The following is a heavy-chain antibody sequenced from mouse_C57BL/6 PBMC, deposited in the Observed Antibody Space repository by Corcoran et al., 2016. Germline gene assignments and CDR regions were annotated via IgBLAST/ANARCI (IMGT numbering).Heavy chain of an antibody. CDR1: GYTFTDYY. CDR3: ARPTVVAERYFDY. J-gene: IGHJ2*01. D-gene: IGHD1-1*01. V-gene: IGHV1-19*01. Sequence: EVQLQQSGPVLVKPGASVKMSCKASGYTFTDYYMNWVKQSHGKSLEWIGVINPYNGGTSYNQKFKGKATLTVDKSSSTAYMELNSLTSEDSAVYYCARPTVVAERYFDYWGQGTTLTVSP. CDR2: INPYNGGT.